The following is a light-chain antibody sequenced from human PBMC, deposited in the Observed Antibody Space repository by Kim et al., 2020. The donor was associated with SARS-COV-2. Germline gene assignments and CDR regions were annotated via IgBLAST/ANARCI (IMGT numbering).Light chain of an antibody. Sequence: QSALTQPPSASGSPGQSVTISCTGTSSDVGAYNYVSWYQHHPGKAPKLIIYEVTKRPSGVPDRFSGSKSGYTASLTVSGLQAEDEADYSCNSYAGSNNWVFGGGTQLTVL. V-gene: IGLV2-8*01. CDR3: NSYAGSNNWV. CDR1: SSDVGAYNY. J-gene: IGLJ3*02. CDR2: EVT.